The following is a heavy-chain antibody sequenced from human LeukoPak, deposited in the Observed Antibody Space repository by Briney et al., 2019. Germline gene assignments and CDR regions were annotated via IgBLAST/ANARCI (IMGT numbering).Heavy chain of an antibody. D-gene: IGHD2-15*01. Sequence: GGSLRLSCAASEFTFSSYSMNWVRQAPGKGLEWVSYISSSSSTIYYADSVKGRFTISRDNAKNSLYLQMNSLRAEDTAVYYCARDGPDCSGGSCPIDYWGQGTLVTVSS. J-gene: IGHJ4*02. CDR3: ARDGPDCSGGSCPIDY. CDR1: EFTFSSYS. CDR2: ISSSSSTI. V-gene: IGHV3-48*01.